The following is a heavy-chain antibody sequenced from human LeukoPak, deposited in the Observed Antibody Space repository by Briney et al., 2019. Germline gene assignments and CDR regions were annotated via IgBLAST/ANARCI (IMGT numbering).Heavy chain of an antibody. CDR3: ARGHPSSRGSDEGADF. J-gene: IGHJ4*02. D-gene: IGHD1-26*01. CDR2: IHTSGST. CDR1: GGSVSSGNNY. V-gene: IGHV4-61*02. Sequence: PSETLSLTCTVSGGSVSSGNNYWTWIRQPAGKGLEWFGRIHTSGSTDYSPSLKSRVTISVDASKNQFSLNLSSVTAADTAVYYCARGHPSSRGSDEGADFWGQGTLVTVSS.